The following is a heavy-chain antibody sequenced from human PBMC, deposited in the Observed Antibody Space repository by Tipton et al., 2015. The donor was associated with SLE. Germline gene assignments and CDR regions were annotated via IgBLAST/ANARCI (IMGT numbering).Heavy chain of an antibody. CDR3: ARVPSGGYSGFDY. CDR1: GGSISSYY. V-gene: IGHV4-4*07. J-gene: IGHJ4*02. D-gene: IGHD1-26*01. CDR2: IDTYGRT. Sequence: TLSLTCTVSGGSISSYYWSWIRQPAGRGLEWIGHIDTYGRTNYNPSLKSRLTISIDTSKNQFSLRLNSVTAADTAVYYCARVPSGGYSGFDYWGQGTLVTVSS.